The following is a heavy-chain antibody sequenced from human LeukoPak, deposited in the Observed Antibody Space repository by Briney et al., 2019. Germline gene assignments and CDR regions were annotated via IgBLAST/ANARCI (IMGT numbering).Heavy chain of an antibody. D-gene: IGHD3-16*01. CDR2: IKNNGDDL. CDR3: ARELRTFDS. CDR1: GFTFSSYW. V-gene: IGHV3-7*01. J-gene: IGHJ4*02. Sequence: AGGSLRLSCAASGFTFSSYWMAWVRQAPGKGLEWVANIKNNGDDLNYVDSVEDRFTISRDNAQNSLYLHMTSLRVEDTAVYYCARELRTFDSWGQGTLVTVSS.